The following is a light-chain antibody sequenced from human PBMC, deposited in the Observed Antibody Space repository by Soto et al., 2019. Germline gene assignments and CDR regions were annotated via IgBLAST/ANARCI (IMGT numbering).Light chain of an antibody. V-gene: IGKV1-5*03. CDR3: QQYNSYSRT. CDR1: QSISSW. Sequence: DIQMTQSPSTLSASVGDRVTITCRASQSISSWLAWYQQKPGKAPKLLIYKASSLESGVPSRFSGSGSGTVFTLTISILQPDDFATYYCQQYNSYSRTFGQGTKVEIK. CDR2: KAS. J-gene: IGKJ1*01.